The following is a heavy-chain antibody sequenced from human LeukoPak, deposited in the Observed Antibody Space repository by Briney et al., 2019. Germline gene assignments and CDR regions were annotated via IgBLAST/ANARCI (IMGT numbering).Heavy chain of an antibody. CDR3: ARVLLNWGSPVSPFDY. D-gene: IGHD7-27*01. Sequence: SVKVSCKASGGTFSSYAISWVRQAPGQGLEWMGGIIPIFGTANYAQKFQGRVTITADESTSTAYMELSSLRSEDTAVYYCARVLLNWGSPVSPFDYWGQGTLVTVSS. V-gene: IGHV1-69*13. CDR1: GGTFSSYA. CDR2: IIPIFGTA. J-gene: IGHJ4*02.